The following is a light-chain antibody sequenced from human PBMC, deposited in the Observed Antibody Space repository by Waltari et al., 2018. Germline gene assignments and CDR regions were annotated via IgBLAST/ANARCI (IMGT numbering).Light chain of an antibody. CDR2: GAS. CDR3: QQYVSSPLT. V-gene: IGKV3-20*01. Sequence: EIVLTQSPGTLSLSPGERATLSCRTSQSVSSTYIAWYQQKPGQTPRLLIYGASTRATGIPDRFSGSGSGTDFTLTISRLEPEDSAVYYCQQYVSSPLTFGGGTKVEIK. J-gene: IGKJ4*01. CDR1: QSVSSTY.